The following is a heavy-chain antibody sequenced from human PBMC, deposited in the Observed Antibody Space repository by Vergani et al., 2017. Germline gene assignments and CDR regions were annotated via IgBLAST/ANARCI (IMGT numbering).Heavy chain of an antibody. J-gene: IGHJ5*02. CDR3: ASDTHSGQRADR. V-gene: IGHV4-59*11. D-gene: IGHD6-19*01. Sequence: HVQLQESGPGLVKSSETLALTCSVSFDSIRNLYCNWIRQPPGKGLEWIGSIHYSENTNYNPSLKTRVTISVDTSKNQFSLTLTSVTAADTAVYYCASDTHSGQRADRWGQGILVTVTS. CDR2: IHYSENT. CDR1: FDSIRNLY.